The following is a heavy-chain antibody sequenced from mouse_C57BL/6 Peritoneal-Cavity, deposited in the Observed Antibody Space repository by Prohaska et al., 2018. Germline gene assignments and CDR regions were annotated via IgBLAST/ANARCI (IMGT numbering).Heavy chain of an antibody. J-gene: IGHJ1*03. D-gene: IGHD1-1*01. V-gene: IGHV1-55*01. Sequence: SCKASGYTFTSYWITWVKQRPGQGLEWIGDIFPVSGSTNYNEKFKSKATLTVDTSSSTAYMQLSSLTSEDSAVYYCARRIYYGSYWYFDVWGTGTTVTVSS. CDR1: GYTFTSYW. CDR3: ARRIYYGSYWYFDV. CDR2: IFPVSGST.